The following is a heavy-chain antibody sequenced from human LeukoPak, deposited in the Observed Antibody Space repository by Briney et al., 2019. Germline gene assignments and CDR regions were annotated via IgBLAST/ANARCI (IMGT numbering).Heavy chain of an antibody. CDR3: AREVGGTGTTLEDPDYYYYMDV. CDR2: IIPIFGTA. V-gene: IGHV1-69*13. Sequence: SVKVSCKASGGTFSSYAISWVRQAPGQGLEWMGGIIPIFGTANYAQKFQGRVTITADESTSTAYMELSSLRSEDTAVYYCAREVGGTGTTLEDPDYYYYMDVWGKGTTVTVSS. J-gene: IGHJ6*03. D-gene: IGHD1-7*01. CDR1: GGTFSSYA.